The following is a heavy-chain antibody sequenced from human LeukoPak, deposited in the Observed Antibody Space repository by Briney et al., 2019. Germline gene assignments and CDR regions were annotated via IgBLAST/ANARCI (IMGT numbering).Heavy chain of an antibody. Sequence: SSVKVSCKASGGTFSSYAISWVRQAPGQGLEWMGGIIPIFGTANYAQKFQGRVTITTDESTSTAYMELSSLRSEDTAVYYRATPGGTRFLEWPRLDYWGQGTLVTVSS. CDR2: IIPIFGTA. V-gene: IGHV1-69*05. CDR1: GGTFSSYA. D-gene: IGHD3-3*01. CDR3: ATPGGTRFLEWPRLDY. J-gene: IGHJ4*02.